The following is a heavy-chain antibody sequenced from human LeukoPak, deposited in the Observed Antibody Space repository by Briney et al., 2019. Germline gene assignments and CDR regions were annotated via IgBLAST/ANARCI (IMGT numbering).Heavy chain of an antibody. CDR3: AREGYGDYGGAFDI. Sequence: SETLSLTCTVSGYSISSGYYWGWIRQPPGKGLEWIGSIYHSGSTYYNPSLKSRVTISVDTSKNQFSLKLSSVTAADTAVYYCAREGYGDYGGAFDIWGQGTMVTVSS. CDR1: GYSISSGYY. J-gene: IGHJ3*02. CDR2: IYHSGST. V-gene: IGHV4-38-2*02. D-gene: IGHD4-17*01.